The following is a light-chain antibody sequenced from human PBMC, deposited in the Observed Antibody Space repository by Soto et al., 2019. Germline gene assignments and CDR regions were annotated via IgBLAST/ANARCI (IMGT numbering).Light chain of an antibody. CDR2: GNN. CDR1: SSNIGANYD. CDR3: QSYDSSLSAVV. V-gene: IGLV1-40*01. Sequence: QSVLTQPPSVSGAPGQRVTISCTGSSSNIGANYDVQWYQQLPGTAPRLLIYGNNNRPSGVPDRISGSKSGTSASLAITGLQAEDEGHYYCQSYDSSLSAVVFGGGTKLPVL. J-gene: IGLJ2*01.